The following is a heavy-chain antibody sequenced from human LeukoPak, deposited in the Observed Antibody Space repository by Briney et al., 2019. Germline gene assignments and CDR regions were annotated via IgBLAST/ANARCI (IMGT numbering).Heavy chain of an antibody. CDR1: GFTFRSYE. J-gene: IGHJ4*02. V-gene: IGHV3-48*03. D-gene: IGHD2-2*01. CDR2: VSSSGSVI. Sequence: GGSLRLSCAASGFTFRSYEMNWVRQAPGKGLEWISYVSSSGSVIHYADSVKGRFTISRDYSKNTLYLQMDSLRGEDTAVYYCAKDLYCSSNSCYFFDFWGQGTLVSVSS. CDR3: AKDLYCSSNSCYFFDF.